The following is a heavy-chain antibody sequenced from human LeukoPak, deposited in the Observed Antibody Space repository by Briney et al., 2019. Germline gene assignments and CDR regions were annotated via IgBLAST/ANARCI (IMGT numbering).Heavy chain of an antibody. Sequence: GGSLRLSCAASGFTFSSYAMHWVRQAPGKGLEWVAVISYDGSNKYYADSVKGRFTISRDNSENTLYLQMNSLRAEDTAVYYCAKESCSSRCNFDYWGQGTLVTVSS. CDR3: AKESCSSRCNFDY. J-gene: IGHJ4*02. CDR2: ISYDGSNK. D-gene: IGHD2-2*01. V-gene: IGHV3-30-3*01. CDR1: GFTFSSYA.